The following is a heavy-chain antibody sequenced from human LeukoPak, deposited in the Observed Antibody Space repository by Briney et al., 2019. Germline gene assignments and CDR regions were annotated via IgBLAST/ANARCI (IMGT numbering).Heavy chain of an antibody. CDR2: FDPEDGET. D-gene: IGHD5-18*01. CDR3: ATVRPAKDTVMADGWFDP. V-gene: IGHV1-24*01. J-gene: IGHJ5*02. CDR1: GYTLTDLS. Sequence: GASVKVSCKVSGYTLTDLSMHWVRQAPGKGLEWMGGFDPEDGETIYAQKFQGRVTMTEDTSTDTAYMELSSLRSEDTAVYYCATVRPAKDTVMADGWFDPWGQGTLVTVSS.